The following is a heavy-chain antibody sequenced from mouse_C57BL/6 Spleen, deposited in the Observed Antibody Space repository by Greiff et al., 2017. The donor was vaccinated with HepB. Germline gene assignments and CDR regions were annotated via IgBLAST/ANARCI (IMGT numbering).Heavy chain of an antibody. V-gene: IGHV2-6*01. Sequence: VQLQQSGPGLVAPSQSLSITCTVSGFSLTSYGVDWVRQSPGKGLEWLGVIWGVGSTNYNSALKSRVSISKDNSKSQVFLKMNSLQTDDTAMYYCATHYGEDARDYWGQGTSVTVSS. CDR3: ATHYGEDARDY. CDR1: GFSLTSYG. CDR2: IWGVGST. D-gene: IGHD1-1*01. J-gene: IGHJ4*01.